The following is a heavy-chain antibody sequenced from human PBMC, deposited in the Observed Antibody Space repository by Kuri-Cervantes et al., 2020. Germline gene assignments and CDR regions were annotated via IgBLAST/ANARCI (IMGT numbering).Heavy chain of an antibody. D-gene: IGHD4-17*01. CDR2: VSYDGSNK. CDR1: GFTFSSYG. CDR3: ARDLTYGDYSSYYYYGMDV. V-gene: IGHV3-30*03. J-gene: IGHJ6*02. Sequence: GESLKISCAASGFTFSSYGMQWVRQAPGKGLEWVAVVSYDGSNKYYADSVKGRFTISRDNSKNTLYLQMNSLRAEDTAVYYCARDLTYGDYSSYYYYGMDVWGQGTTVTVSS.